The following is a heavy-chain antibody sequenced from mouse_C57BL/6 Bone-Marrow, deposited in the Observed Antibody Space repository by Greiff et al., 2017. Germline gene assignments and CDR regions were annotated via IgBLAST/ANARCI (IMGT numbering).Heavy chain of an antibody. J-gene: IGHJ4*01. V-gene: IGHV1-66*01. CDR2: IYPGSGNT. CDR1: GYSFTSYY. Sequence: QVQLQQSGPELVKPGASVTISCKASGYSFTSYYINWVKQRPGQGLEWIGWIYPGSGNTKYNEKFKGKATLTADTSSSTAYMQLSSLTSEDSAVYYCARSDGYPYYYAMDYWGQGTPVTVSS. D-gene: IGHD2-3*01. CDR3: ARSDGYPYYYAMDY.